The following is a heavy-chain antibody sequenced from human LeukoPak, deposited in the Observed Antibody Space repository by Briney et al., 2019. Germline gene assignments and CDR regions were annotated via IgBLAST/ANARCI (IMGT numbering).Heavy chain of an antibody. CDR2: FDPEDGET. CDR1: GYTLTELS. D-gene: IGHD6-13*01. V-gene: IGHV1-24*01. J-gene: IGHJ6*04. CDR3: ATWYSSNMDV. Sequence: GASVKVSCKVSGYTLTELSMHWVRQAPGKGLEWMGGFDPEDGETIYAQKFQGRVTMTEVTSTDTAYMELSSLRSEDTAVYYCATWYSSNMDVWGKGTTVTVSS.